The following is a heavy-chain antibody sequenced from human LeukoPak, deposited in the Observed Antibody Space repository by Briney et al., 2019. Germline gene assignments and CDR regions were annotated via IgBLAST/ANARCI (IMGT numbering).Heavy chain of an antibody. CDR2: IYYSGST. CDR1: GGSISSYY. V-gene: IGHV4-59*01. D-gene: IGHD1-26*01. CDR3: ARDQVGATDY. J-gene: IGHJ4*02. Sequence: SETLSLTCTVSGGSISSYYWSWVRQPPGKGLEWIGYIYYSGSTNYNPSLKSRVTISVDTSKNQFTLKLSSVTAADTAVYYCARDQVGATDYWGQGTLVTVSS.